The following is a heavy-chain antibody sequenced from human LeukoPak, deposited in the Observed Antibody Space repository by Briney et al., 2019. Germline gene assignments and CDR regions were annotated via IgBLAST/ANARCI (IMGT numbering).Heavy chain of an antibody. J-gene: IGHJ3*02. V-gene: IGHV4-59*01. CDR3: ARLLVVGGDGYAFDI. D-gene: IGHD1-26*01. CDR1: GGSISSYY. CDR2: IYYSGST. Sequence: SQTLSLTCTVSGGSISSYYWSWIRQPPGKGLEWIGYIYYSGSTNYNPSLKSRVTISVDTSKNQFSLKLSSVTAADTAVYYCARLLVVGGDGYAFDIWGQGTMVTVSS.